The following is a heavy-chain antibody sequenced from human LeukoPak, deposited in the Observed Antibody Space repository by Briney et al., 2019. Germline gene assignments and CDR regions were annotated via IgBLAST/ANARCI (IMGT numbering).Heavy chain of an antibody. CDR2: ISAYNGNT. CDR1: GGTFSSYA. D-gene: IGHD2-15*01. CDR3: ARDRGGYFDY. Sequence: ASVKVSCKASGGTFSSYAISWVRQAPGQGLEWMGWISAYNGNTNYAQKLQGRVTMTTDTSTSTAYMELRSLRSDDTAVYYCARDRGGYFDYWGQGTLVTVSS. V-gene: IGHV1-18*01. J-gene: IGHJ4*02.